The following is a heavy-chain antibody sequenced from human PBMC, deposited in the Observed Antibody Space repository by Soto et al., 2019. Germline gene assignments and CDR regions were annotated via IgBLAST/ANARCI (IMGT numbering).Heavy chain of an antibody. CDR3: ARFPAVDFGVVPGYDY. J-gene: IGHJ4*02. D-gene: IGHD3-3*01. CDR1: GYSFTSYW. Sequence: GESLKISCKGSGYSFTSYWISWVRQMPGKGLEWMGRIDPSDSYTNYSPSFQGHVTISADKSISTAYLQWSSLKASDTAMYYCARFPAVDFGVVPGYDYWGQRTLVTVSS. V-gene: IGHV5-10-1*01. CDR2: IDPSDSYT.